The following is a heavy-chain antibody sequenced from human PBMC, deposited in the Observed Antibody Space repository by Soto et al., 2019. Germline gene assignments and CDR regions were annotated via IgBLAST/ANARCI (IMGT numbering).Heavy chain of an antibody. D-gene: IGHD5-18*01. CDR1: GYTFTGYY. CDR3: AGASDSTWYNWLDP. J-gene: IGHJ5*02. CDR2: IIPTFGTT. V-gene: IGHV1-69*13. Sequence: SVKVSCKASGYTFTGYYMHWVRQAPGQGLELMGGIIPTFGTTNYAHKFRGRVTITADESTGTAYMELSSLRSDDTAVYYCAGASDSTWYNWLDPWGQGTMVTVSS.